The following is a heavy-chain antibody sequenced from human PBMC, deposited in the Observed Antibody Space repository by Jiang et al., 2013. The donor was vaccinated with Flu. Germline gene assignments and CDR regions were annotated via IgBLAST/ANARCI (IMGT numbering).Heavy chain of an antibody. CDR1: GTFSSYA. CDR2: IIPIFGTA. CDR3: ASAMIVVVSYYYGMDV. V-gene: IGHV1-69*01. D-gene: IGHD3-22*01. Sequence: GTFSSYAISWVRQAPGQGLEWMGGIIPIFGTANYAQKFQGRVTITADESTSTAYMELSSLRSEDTAVYYCASAMIVVVSYYYGMDVWGQGTTVTVSS. J-gene: IGHJ6*02.